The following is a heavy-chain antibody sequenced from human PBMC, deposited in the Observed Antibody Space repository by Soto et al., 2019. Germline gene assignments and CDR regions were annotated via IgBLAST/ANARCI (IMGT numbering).Heavy chain of an antibody. Sequence: QVQLVQSGPDVMKPGASVKVSCKASGYTFSDYGITWARQAPGQGLEWMGWIGVYNGNTNYAQKLQGRVTMSTDPSTNTAYMELRGLGSDDTAVYYCARAKGSGYYFDYWGQGTLVSVSS. CDR3: ARAKGSGYYFDY. CDR1: GYTFSDYG. D-gene: IGHD3-10*01. J-gene: IGHJ4*02. V-gene: IGHV1-18*01. CDR2: IGVYNGNT.